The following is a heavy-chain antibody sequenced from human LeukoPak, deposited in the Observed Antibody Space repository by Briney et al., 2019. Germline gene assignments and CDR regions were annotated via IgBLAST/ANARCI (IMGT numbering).Heavy chain of an antibody. J-gene: IGHJ4*02. CDR2: IYTSGST. CDR1: AGSISTYY. V-gene: IGHV4-4*07. Sequence: SETLPLTCTVSAGSISTYYWSWIRQPAGKGLEWIGRIYTSGSTNYNPSLKSRVTISVDTSKNQFSLKLSSVTAADTAVYYCATRFIAAAGTGIDYWGQGTLVTVSS. CDR3: ATRFIAAAGTGIDY. D-gene: IGHD6-13*01.